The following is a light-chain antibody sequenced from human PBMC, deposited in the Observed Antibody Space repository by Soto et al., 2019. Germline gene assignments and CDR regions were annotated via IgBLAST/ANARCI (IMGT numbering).Light chain of an antibody. V-gene: IGKV3-15*01. J-gene: IGKJ2*01. CDR3: QQYYNWPPYT. CDR1: QSVDTN. CDR2: SAS. Sequence: EVVMTQSPATLSVSPGDRATLSCRASQSVDTNVVWYQQKPGQPPRLLVHSASIRATGVPARFTGIGSGTDFTLTISGLQSDDFAIHYCQQYYNWPPYTFGQGTRLQIK.